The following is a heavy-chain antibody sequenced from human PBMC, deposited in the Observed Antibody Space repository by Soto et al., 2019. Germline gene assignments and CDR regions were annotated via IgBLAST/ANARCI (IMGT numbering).Heavy chain of an antibody. CDR1: GGSISGYY. V-gene: IGHV4-59*01. CDR2: INNSGST. Sequence: QVQLQESGPGRVKPSETLSLTCTVSGGSISGYYWNWIRQPPGKGLEWIGYINNSGSTNYNPSLKGRVTIPVDTSRNQSSPNLTPLTVGDPAAYNCPAPPRYWGQGTLVTVSS. J-gene: IGHJ4*02. D-gene: IGHD2-2*01. CDR3: PAPPRY.